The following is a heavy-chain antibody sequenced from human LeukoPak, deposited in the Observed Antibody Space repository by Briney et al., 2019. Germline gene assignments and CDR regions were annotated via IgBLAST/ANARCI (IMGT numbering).Heavy chain of an antibody. D-gene: IGHD6-6*01. J-gene: IGHJ4*02. CDR1: GFTFSSYA. CDR3: VITSATGPLDY. V-gene: IGHV3-64D*09. Sequence: GGSLRLSGSASGFTFSSYAMHWVRQAPGKGLEYVSAISGNGGNTYYADSLKGRFTISRDNSKNTLYLQMSSLRVEDTAVYYCVITSATGPLDYWGQGTLVTVSS. CDR2: ISGNGGNT.